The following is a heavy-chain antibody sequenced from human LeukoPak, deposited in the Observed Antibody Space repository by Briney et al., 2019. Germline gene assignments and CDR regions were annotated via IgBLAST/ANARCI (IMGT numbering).Heavy chain of an antibody. CDR3: ALILGGSWAFDY. J-gene: IGHJ4*02. D-gene: IGHD6-13*01. V-gene: IGHV1-2*02. Sequence: ASVKVSCKASEYTFSVYHIHWVRQAPGQGLEWMAWINTDSGDTNYAQKFQGRVTMTRDTSISTAYMEVSSLRSDDTAVYYCALILGGSWAFDYWGQGTLVTVSS. CDR2: INTDSGDT. CDR1: EYTFSVYH.